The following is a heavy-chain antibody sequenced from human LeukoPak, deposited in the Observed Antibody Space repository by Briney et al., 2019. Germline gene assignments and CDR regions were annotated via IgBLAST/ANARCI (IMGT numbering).Heavy chain of an antibody. CDR2: IYYSGST. Sequence: KPSETLSLTCTVSGGSISSSSYYWGWIRQPPGKGLEWIGSIYYSGSTYYNPSLKSRVTISVDTSKNQFSLKLSSVTAADAAVYYCARLHYDFFDYWGQGTLVTVSS. V-gene: IGHV4-39*01. D-gene: IGHD3-3*01. CDR3: ARLHYDFFDY. J-gene: IGHJ4*02. CDR1: GGSISSSSYY.